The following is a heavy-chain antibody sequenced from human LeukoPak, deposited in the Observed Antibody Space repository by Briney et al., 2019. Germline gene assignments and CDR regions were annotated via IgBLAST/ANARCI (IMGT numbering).Heavy chain of an antibody. D-gene: IGHD3-10*01. Sequence: GGSLRLSCAASGFTVSSNYMSWVRQAPGKGLEWVSIIYSGGSTYYTDSVKGRFTISRDTSKNTLYLQMNSLRAEDTALYYCARNYYGSGISPPADNWGQGTLVTVSS. CDR2: IYSGGST. CDR3: ARNYYGSGISPPADN. J-gene: IGHJ4*02. V-gene: IGHV3-53*01. CDR1: GFTVSSNY.